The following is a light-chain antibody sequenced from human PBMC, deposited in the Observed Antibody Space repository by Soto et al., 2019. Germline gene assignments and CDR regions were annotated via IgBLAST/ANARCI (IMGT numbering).Light chain of an antibody. CDR3: QQYYSSPWT. Sequence: DIVMTQSPDSLAVSLGDTATINCKSSQSVLYSSNNQNYLAWYQQKPGQPPKLLIYWASTRESGVPDRFSGSGSGTNFTLTISSLQAEDVAVYYCQQYYSSPWTFGQGTKVEV. CDR1: QSVLYSSNNQNY. CDR2: WAS. J-gene: IGKJ1*01. V-gene: IGKV4-1*01.